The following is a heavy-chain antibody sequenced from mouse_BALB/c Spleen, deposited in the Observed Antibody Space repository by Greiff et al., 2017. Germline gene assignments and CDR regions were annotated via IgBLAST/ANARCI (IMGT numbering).Heavy chain of an antibody. CDR1: GYSITSGYY. D-gene: IGHD1-2*01. CDR3: AREDYGRPYAMDY. Sequence: DVKLQESGPGLVKPSQSLSLTCSVTGYSITSGYYWNWIRQFPGNKLEWMGYISYDGSNNYNPSLKNRISITRDTSKNQFFLKLNSVTTEDTATYYCAREDYGRPYAMDYWGQGTSVTVSS. V-gene: IGHV3-6*02. CDR2: ISYDGSN. J-gene: IGHJ4*01.